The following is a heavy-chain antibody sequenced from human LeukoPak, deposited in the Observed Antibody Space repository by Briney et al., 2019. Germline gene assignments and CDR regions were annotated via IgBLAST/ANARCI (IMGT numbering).Heavy chain of an antibody. J-gene: IGHJ5*02. CDR3: ARAVRGTLFDP. V-gene: IGHV3-74*03. D-gene: IGHD3-16*01. CDR2: TNTDGSST. Sequence: GGSLRLSCAASGFTFSSYWMHWVRQAPGKGLVWVSGTNTDGSSTMYADSVKGRFTIARDNAKNTLYLQMNSLRAEDTAVYYCARAVRGTLFDPWGQGTLVTVSS. CDR1: GFTFSSYW.